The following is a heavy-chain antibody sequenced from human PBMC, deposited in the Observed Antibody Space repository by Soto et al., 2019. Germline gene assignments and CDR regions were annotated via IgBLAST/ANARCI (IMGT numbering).Heavy chain of an antibody. J-gene: IGHJ4*02. CDR2: IIPILGIA. Sequence: QVQLVQSGAEVKKPGSSVKVSCKASGGTFSSYTISWVRQAPGQGLEWMGRIIPILGIANYAQKFQGRVTITADKSTCIAYMELSSLRSEDTAVYYCARDLYYDILTGPIYWGQGTLVTVSS. D-gene: IGHD3-9*01. CDR1: GGTFSSYT. V-gene: IGHV1-69*02. CDR3: ARDLYYDILTGPIY.